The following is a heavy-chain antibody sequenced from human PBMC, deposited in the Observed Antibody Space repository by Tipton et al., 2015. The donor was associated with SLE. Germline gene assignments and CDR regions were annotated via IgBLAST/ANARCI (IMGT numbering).Heavy chain of an antibody. D-gene: IGHD2-21*02. CDR3: ARGMVTWRGAILGVDV. Sequence: TLSLTCSVSGGSISSNYWIWIRQPPGKGLEWIGYISDGGGTNYNPPLKSRVTMSVDTAKNQFSLKLTSVTAADTAVYYCARGMVTWRGAILGVDVWGLGTTVNVSS. CDR1: GGSISSNY. J-gene: IGHJ6*02. CDR2: ISDGGGT. V-gene: IGHV4-59*08.